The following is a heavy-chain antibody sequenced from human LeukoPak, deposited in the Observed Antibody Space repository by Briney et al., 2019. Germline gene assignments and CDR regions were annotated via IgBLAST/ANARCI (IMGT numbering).Heavy chain of an antibody. CDR3: ARDVRGNYDNWNDGNWFDP. D-gene: IGHD1-1*01. Sequence: GASVKVSCKASGYTFTGYYMHWLRQAPGQGLEWMGWINPNCGGTNYAQKFQGRVTMTRDTSISTAYMELSRLRSDDTAVYYCARDVRGNYDNWNDGNWFDPWGQGTLVTVSS. J-gene: IGHJ5*02. V-gene: IGHV1-2*02. CDR2: INPNCGGT. CDR1: GYTFTGYY.